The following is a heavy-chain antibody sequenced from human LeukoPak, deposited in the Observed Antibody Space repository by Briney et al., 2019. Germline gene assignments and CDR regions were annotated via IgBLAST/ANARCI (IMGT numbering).Heavy chain of an antibody. CDR2: IYYSGTT. CDR3: AKGFFSSGSDDILTGYVDLFDY. D-gene: IGHD3-9*01. Sequence: PPETLSLTCTVSGGSISSSGYYWGWIRQPPGKGLEWIGIIYYSGTTYYNPSLKSRVTISIDTSKNQFSLKLSSVTAADTAVYYCAKGFFSSGSDDILTGYVDLFDYWGQGILVTVSS. J-gene: IGHJ4*02. CDR1: GGSISSSGYY. V-gene: IGHV4-39*07.